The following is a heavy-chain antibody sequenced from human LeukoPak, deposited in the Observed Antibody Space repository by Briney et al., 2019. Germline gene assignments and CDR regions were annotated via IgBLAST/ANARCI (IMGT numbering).Heavy chain of an antibody. D-gene: IGHD7-27*01. CDR2: MSPNSGDT. CDR3: ARGPPNWGYDY. V-gene: IGHV1-8*01. Sequence: ASVKVSCKAFGYTFTSYDFNWVRQATGQRPEWMGWMSPNSGDTGYAQKFQDRVTMTRNTSISTAYMELSSLRSDDTAVYYCARGPPNWGYDYWGPGTLVTVSS. J-gene: IGHJ4*02. CDR1: GYTFTSYD.